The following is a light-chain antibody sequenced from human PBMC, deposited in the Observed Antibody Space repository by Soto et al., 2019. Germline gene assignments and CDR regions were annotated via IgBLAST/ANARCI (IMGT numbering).Light chain of an antibody. J-gene: IGKJ2*01. Sequence: EIVLTQSPDTLYLSPGERVTLSCRASQRMTNNFLAWFQQKPGLAPRLLIHGASTRASGVPDRFTGGGSGTDFVLTISRVEPEDVAVYYCQQYGRSPFTFGQGTKLQIK. CDR2: GAS. CDR1: QRMTNNF. CDR3: QQYGRSPFT. V-gene: IGKV3-20*01.